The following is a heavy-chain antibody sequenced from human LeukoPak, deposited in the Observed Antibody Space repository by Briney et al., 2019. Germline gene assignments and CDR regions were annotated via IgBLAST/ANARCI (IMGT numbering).Heavy chain of an antibody. J-gene: IGHJ5*02. Sequence: ASVKVSCKASGYTFTGYYIHWVRQAPGQGLEWMGRINPNTGGTDYAQKFQGRVTMTRDTSITTAYMELSSLTSDDTAMYYCAKVPPSITAASNWLGPWGQGALVTVSS. D-gene: IGHD6-25*01. CDR1: GYTFTGYY. V-gene: IGHV1-2*02. CDR3: AKVPPSITAASNWLGP. CDR2: INPNTGGT.